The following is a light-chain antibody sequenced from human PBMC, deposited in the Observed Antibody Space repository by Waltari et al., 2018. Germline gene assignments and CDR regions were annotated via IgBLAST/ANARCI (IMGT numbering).Light chain of an antibody. CDR3: QQYNSYPGT. J-gene: IGKJ2*01. CDR1: QSISSW. CDR2: KAS. Sequence: DIQMTQSPSTLSASVGDRVTITCRASQSISSWLAWYQQKPGKAPKLLIYKASSLERGVPSRFSGSGSGTEFTLTISSLQPDDFATYYCQQYNSYPGTFGQGTKLEI. V-gene: IGKV1-5*03.